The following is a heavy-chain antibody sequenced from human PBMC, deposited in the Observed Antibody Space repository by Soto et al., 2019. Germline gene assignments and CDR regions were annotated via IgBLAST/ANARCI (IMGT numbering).Heavy chain of an antibody. V-gene: IGHV4-59*08. Sequence: SETLSLTCTVSGGSISSYYWSWIRQPPGKGLEWIGYIYYSGSTNYNPSLKSRVTISVDTSKNQFSLKLSSVTAADTAVYYCARHAFCSGGSCYSPYYYYYYMDVWGKGTTVTVSS. CDR2: IYYSGST. CDR3: ARHAFCSGGSCYSPYYYYYYMDV. CDR1: GGSISSYY. D-gene: IGHD2-15*01. J-gene: IGHJ6*03.